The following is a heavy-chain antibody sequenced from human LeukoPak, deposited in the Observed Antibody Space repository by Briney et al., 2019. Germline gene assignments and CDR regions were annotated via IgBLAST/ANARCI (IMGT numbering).Heavy chain of an antibody. V-gene: IGHV3-30-3*01. CDR1: GFTFSSYA. CDR3: ARGGYYPRGAFDI. J-gene: IGHJ3*02. CDR2: ISYDGSNK. Sequence: PGGSLRLSCAASGFTFSSYAMHWVRQAPGKGLEGVAVISYDGSNKYYADSVKGRFTISRDNSKNTLYLQMNSLRAEDTAVYYCARGGYYPRGAFDIWGQGTMVTVSS. D-gene: IGHD3-10*01.